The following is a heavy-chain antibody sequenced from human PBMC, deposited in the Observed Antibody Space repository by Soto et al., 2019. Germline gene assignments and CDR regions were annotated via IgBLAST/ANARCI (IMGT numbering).Heavy chain of an antibody. J-gene: IGHJ4*02. V-gene: IGHV1-2*02. Sequence: QVQLVQSGAEVRKPGASVKVSCKASGYTFSDYYIHWVRQAPGQGLEWMGWINPNSGGTKYAPKYQGGVTMTMDTSITTAYMELSRLRSGETAVYYCAREPATAKPQGVDFWGQGTLVTVSS. CDR1: GYTFSDYY. CDR2: INPNSGGT. D-gene: IGHD1-1*01. CDR3: AREPATAKPQGVDF.